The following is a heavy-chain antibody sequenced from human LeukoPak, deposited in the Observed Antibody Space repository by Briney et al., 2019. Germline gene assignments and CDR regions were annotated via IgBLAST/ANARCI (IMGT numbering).Heavy chain of an antibody. Sequence: SETLSLTCTVSGGSISSYYWRWIRQPAGKGLEWNGRIYTSGSTNYNPSLKGRVTMSVDTSKNQFSLKLSSVTAADTAVYYCARDCRLESGFDPWGQGTLVTVSS. CDR2: IYTSGST. V-gene: IGHV4-4*07. J-gene: IGHJ5*02. CDR3: ARDCRLESGFDP. D-gene: IGHD1-14*01. CDR1: GGSISSYY.